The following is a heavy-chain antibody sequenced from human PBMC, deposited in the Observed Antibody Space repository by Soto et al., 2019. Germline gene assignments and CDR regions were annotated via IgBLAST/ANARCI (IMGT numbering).Heavy chain of an antibody. CDR1: GFTFSDYY. V-gene: IGHV3-11*01. D-gene: IGHD2-21*01. J-gene: IGHJ3*02. Sequence: QVQLVESGGGLVKPGGSLRLSCAASGFTFSDYYMSWVRQAPGKGLEWVSYISNDGHTVYYGDSVKGRSTISRDNARNSLLLHMDSLRAEDTAVYYCARGTLAVEIFGAFDIWGQGTVITVSS. CDR3: ARGTLAVEIFGAFDI. CDR2: ISNDGHTV.